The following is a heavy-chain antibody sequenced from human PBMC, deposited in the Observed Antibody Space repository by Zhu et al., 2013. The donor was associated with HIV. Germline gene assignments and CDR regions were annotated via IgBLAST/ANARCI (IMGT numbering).Heavy chain of an antibody. CDR1: GYTFTGYY. J-gene: IGHJ3*02. CDR2: INPNSGGT. CDR3: ARDLRLALSITLLIAFIIMSFDI. D-gene: IGHD3-10*02. Sequence: QVQLVQSGAEVKKPGASVKVSCKASGYTFTGYYMHWVRQAPGQGLEWMGWINPNSGGTNHAQKFQGRVTMTRDTSISTAYMELSRLRSDDTAVYYCARDLRLALSITLLIAFIIMSFDIWGQGTMVTVSS. V-gene: IGHV1-2*02.